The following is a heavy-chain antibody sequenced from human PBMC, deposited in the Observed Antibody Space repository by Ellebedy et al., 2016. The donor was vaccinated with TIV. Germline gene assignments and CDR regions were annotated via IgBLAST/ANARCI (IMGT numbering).Heavy chain of an antibody. J-gene: IGHJ4*02. CDR1: GGSISSFH. CDR2: IYTSGST. CDR3: ARGGVYFGSGSFDY. Sequence: SETLSLTXTVSGGSISSFHWSWIRQPAEKGLEWIGRIYTSGSTNYNPSLKSRVTMSVHPSKNQFSLRLSSVTAADTAVYYCARGGVYFGSGSFDYWGQGTLVTVSS. V-gene: IGHV4-4*07. D-gene: IGHD3-10*01.